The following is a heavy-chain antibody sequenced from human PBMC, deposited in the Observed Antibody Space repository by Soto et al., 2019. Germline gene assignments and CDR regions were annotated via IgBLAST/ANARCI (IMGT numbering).Heavy chain of an antibody. CDR1: GGTFSSYA. V-gene: IGHV1-69*13. J-gene: IGHJ4*02. CDR3: ARDLVYDILTSGYFDY. D-gene: IGHD3-9*01. Sequence: ASVKVSCKASGGTFSSYAISWVRQAPGQGLEWMGGIIPIFGTANYAQKFQGRVTITADESTSTAYMELSSLRSEDTAVYYCARDLVYDILTSGYFDYWGQGTLVTVSS. CDR2: IIPIFGTA.